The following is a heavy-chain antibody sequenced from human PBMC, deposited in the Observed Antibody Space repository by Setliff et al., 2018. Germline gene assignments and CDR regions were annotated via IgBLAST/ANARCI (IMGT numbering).Heavy chain of an antibody. J-gene: IGHJ4*02. V-gene: IGHV1-18*01. CDR2: ISPYTGNT. D-gene: IGHD2-15*01. CDR3: SRLVRFCATSTCQGASASEH. Sequence: ASVKVSCKASGYTFINFGISWVRQAPGQGLEWVGWISPYTGNTYYAPRLQDRVTLTADTSTNTAYMELRSLISDDTAVYYCSRLVRFCATSTCQGASASEHWGQGTLVTVSS. CDR1: GYTFINFG.